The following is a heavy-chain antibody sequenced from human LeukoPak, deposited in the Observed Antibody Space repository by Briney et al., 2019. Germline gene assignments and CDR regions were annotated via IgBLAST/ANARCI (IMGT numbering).Heavy chain of an antibody. Sequence: SETLSLTCTVSGGSISSSSYYWGWVRQPPGKGLGWVGSIYYSGSTYYNPSLKSRVTISVDTSKNQFSLKLSSVTAADTAVYYCARYSSGWYYYFDFWGQGTLVTVSP. J-gene: IGHJ4*02. V-gene: IGHV4-39*07. D-gene: IGHD6-19*01. CDR1: GGSISSSSYY. CDR2: IYYSGST. CDR3: ARYSSGWYYYFDF.